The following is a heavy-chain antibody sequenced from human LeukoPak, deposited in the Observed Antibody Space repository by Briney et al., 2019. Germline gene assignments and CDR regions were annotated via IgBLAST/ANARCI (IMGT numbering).Heavy chain of an antibody. D-gene: IGHD3-10*01. CDR1: GGSISSYY. CDR3: ARGGYYGSGNDFRFDP. CDR2: IYYSGST. Sequence: SETLSLTCTVSGGSISSYYWSWIRQPPGKGLEWIGYIYYSGSTNYNPSLKSRVTISVDTSKNQFSLKLNSVTAADTAVYYCARGGYYGSGNDFRFDPWGQGTLVTVSS. V-gene: IGHV4-59*01. J-gene: IGHJ5*02.